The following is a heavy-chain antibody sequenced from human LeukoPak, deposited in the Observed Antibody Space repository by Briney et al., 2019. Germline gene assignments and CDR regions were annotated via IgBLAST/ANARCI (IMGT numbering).Heavy chain of an antibody. Sequence: PGGSLRLSWAASGFTVSSHYMSWVRQAPGKGLEWVSVIYSGGSTYYTDSVQGRFTISRGNSKNTLYLHINSLRAEDTAVYYCAREMEEILTGPPGYGMDVWGQGTTVTVSS. CDR1: GFTVSSHY. CDR3: AREMEEILTGPPGYGMDV. CDR2: IYSGGST. D-gene: IGHD3-9*01. J-gene: IGHJ6*02. V-gene: IGHV3-66*01.